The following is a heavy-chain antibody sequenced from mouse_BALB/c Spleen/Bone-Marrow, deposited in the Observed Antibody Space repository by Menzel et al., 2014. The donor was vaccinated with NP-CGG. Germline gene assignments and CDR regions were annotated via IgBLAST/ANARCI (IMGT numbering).Heavy chain of an antibody. V-gene: IGHV4-1*02. CDR1: GFDLSRYW. J-gene: IGHJ3*01. CDR3: ARPLIYNGNLFAY. CDR2: INPDSSTI. D-gene: IGHD2-1*01. Sequence: EVQRVESGGGLVQPGGSLKLSCAASGFDLSRYWMSWVGQAPGKGLEWIGEINPDSSTINYTPSLKDKFIISRDNAKNTLYLQMSKVRSEDTALYYCARPLIYNGNLFAYWGQGTLVTVSA.